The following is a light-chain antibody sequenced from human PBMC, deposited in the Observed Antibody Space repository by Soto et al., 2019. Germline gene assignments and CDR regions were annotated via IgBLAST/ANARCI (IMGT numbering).Light chain of an antibody. V-gene: IGLV1-47*01. J-gene: IGLJ2*01. CDR2: RND. CDR1: SSNIGSYY. CDR3: AAWDDSLSAVV. Sequence: QSVLTQPPSASGTPGQRVHISCSGSSSNIGSYYVYWYQQLPGSAPKLLIYRNDQRPSGVPDRFSGSKSGTSASLAISGLRSEDEADYYCAAWDDSLSAVVFGGGTKVTVL.